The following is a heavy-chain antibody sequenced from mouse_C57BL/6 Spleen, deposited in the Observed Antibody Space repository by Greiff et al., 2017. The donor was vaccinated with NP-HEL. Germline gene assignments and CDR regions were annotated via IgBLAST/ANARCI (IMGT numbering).Heavy chain of an antibody. J-gene: IGHJ2*01. D-gene: IGHD1-1*01. CDR2: ISGGGGNT. Sequence: EVKLMESGGGLVKPGGSLKLSCAASGFTFSSYTMSWVRQTPEKRLEWVATISGGGGNTYYPDSVKGRFTISRDNAKNTLYLQMSSLRSEDTALYYCARHPHYYGSSGDYWGQGTTLTVSS. CDR1: GFTFSSYT. CDR3: ARHPHYYGSSGDY. V-gene: IGHV5-9*01.